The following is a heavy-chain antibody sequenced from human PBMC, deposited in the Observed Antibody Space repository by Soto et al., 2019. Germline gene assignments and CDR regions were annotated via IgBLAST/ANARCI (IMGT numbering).Heavy chain of an antibody. J-gene: IGHJ4*02. CDR3: RAVAGRGSFDY. V-gene: IGHV3-43*01. Sequence: SGGVVVQPGGSLRLSCAASGFTFDDYTMHWVRQAPGKGLEWVSLISWDGGTTYYADSVKGRFTISRDNSKNSLYLQMNSLRIEDTALYYCRAVAGRGSFDYWGQGTLVTVSS. D-gene: IGHD6-19*01. CDR2: ISWDGGTT. CDR1: GFTFDDYT.